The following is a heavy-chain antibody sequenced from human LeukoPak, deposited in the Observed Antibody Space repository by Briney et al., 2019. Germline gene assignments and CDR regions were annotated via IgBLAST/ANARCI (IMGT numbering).Heavy chain of an antibody. Sequence: GGSLRLSCAASGFTFSSYSMNWVRQAPGKGLEWVSSISSSSSYIYYADSVKGRFTISRDNAKNSLYLQMNSLRAEDTAVYYCAREGWAAAAYSDYWGQGTLVTVSS. CDR1: GFTFSSYS. J-gene: IGHJ4*02. V-gene: IGHV3-21*01. D-gene: IGHD6-13*01. CDR3: AREGWAAAAYSDY. CDR2: ISSSSSYI.